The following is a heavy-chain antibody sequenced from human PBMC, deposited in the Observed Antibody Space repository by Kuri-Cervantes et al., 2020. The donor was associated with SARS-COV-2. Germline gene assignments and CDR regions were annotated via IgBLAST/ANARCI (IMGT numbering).Heavy chain of an antibody. D-gene: IGHD3-3*01. V-gene: IGHV3-7*01. J-gene: IGHJ4*02. Sequence: GGSLRLSCAASGFTFSSYWMSWVRQAPGKGLEWVANIKQNGSETYYVDSVKGRFTISRDNAKNSLYLQMNSLRAEDTAVSYCARKRNNYDFWSGPIYYFDYWGQGTLVTVSS. CDR2: IKQNGSET. CDR1: GFTFSSYW. CDR3: ARKRNNYDFWSGPIYYFDY.